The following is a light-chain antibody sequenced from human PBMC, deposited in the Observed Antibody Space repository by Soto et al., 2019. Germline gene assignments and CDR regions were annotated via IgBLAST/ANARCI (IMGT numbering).Light chain of an antibody. CDR3: QQYNDYSWT. J-gene: IGKJ1*01. CDR2: KAS. V-gene: IGKV1-5*03. Sequence: DIQMTQSPSSLSASVGDRVTITCRASQSISAWLAWYQQKPGKAPRVMIYKASTLEIGVPSRFSGSGSGTEFTLTISSLQPDDVATYYCQQYNDYSWTFGQGTKVDIK. CDR1: QSISAW.